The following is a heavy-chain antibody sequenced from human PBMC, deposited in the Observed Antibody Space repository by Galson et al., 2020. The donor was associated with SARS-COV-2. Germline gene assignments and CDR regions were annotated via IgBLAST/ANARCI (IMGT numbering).Heavy chain of an antibody. V-gene: IGHV3-30*04. J-gene: IGHJ3*02. D-gene: IGHD1-26*01. CDR1: GVTIRNYA. CDR3: TRDVSGGASDI. Sequence: GGSLRLPCAASGVTIRNYASHWIRQAPGKGLEWLTVISNDGKIQVYADSVKGRFTISRDNSGNMVFLQMVSLRADDTALYYCTRDVSGGASDIWGQGTMVTVSS. CDR2: ISNDGKIQ.